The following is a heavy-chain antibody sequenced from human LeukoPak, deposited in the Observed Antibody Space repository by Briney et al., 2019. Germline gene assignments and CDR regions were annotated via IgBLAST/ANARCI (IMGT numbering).Heavy chain of an antibody. D-gene: IGHD5-12*01. CDR2: INHSGST. V-gene: IGHV4-34*01. CDR1: GGSFSGYY. J-gene: IGHJ6*02. CDR3: ARVMGIVATIPYYYYGMDV. Sequence: PSETLSLTCAVYGGSFSGYYWSWIRQPPGKGLEWIGEINHSGSTNYNPSLKSRVTISVDTSKNQFSLKLSSVTAADTAVYYCARVMGIVATIPYYYYGMDVWGQGTTVTVSS.